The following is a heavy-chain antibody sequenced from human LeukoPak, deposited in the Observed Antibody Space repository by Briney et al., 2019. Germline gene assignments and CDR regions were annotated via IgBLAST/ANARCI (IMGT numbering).Heavy chain of an antibody. CDR3: ARWDYYDSSGLAFDI. CDR1: GFTFNNYN. J-gene: IGHJ3*02. Sequence: GGSLRLSCAASGFTFNNYNMDWVRHAPGKGLEWVSSISRSSSYIYYADSVRGRFTISRDNAKNSLYLQMNSLRAEDTAVYYCARWDYYDSSGLAFDIWGQGTRVTVSS. D-gene: IGHD3-22*01. V-gene: IGHV3-21*01. CDR2: ISRSSSYI.